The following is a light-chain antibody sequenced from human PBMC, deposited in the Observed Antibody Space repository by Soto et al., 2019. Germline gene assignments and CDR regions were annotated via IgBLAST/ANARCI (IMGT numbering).Light chain of an antibody. V-gene: IGLV1-44*01. Sequence: QSVLTQPPSVSAAPGQKVTISCSGSSSNIGSNTVNWYQQLPGTAPKLLIYSNNQRPSGVPDRFSGSKSGTSASLAISGLQSEDEADYYCAAWDDSLNDYVFGTGTKVTVL. CDR3: AAWDDSLNDYV. CDR1: SSNIGSNT. J-gene: IGLJ1*01. CDR2: SNN.